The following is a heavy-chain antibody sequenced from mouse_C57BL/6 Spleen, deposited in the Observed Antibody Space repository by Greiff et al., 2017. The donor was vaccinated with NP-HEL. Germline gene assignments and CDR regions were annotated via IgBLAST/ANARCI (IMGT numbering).Heavy chain of an antibody. V-gene: IGHV1-64*01. J-gene: IGHJ4*01. Sequence: QVQLQQSGAELVKPGASVKLSCKASGYTFTSYWMHWVKQRPGQGLEWIGMIHPNSGSTNYNEKFKSKATLTVDKSSSTAYMQLSSLTSEDSAVYYCARRVYYGSSYDAMDYWGQGTSVTVSS. D-gene: IGHD1-1*01. CDR1: GYTFTSYW. CDR2: IHPNSGST. CDR3: ARRVYYGSSYDAMDY.